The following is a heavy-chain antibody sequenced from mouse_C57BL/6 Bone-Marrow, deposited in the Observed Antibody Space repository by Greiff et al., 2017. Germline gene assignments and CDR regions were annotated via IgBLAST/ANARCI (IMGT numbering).Heavy chain of an antibody. Sequence: VKLLESGAELVRPGASVTLSCKASGYTFTDYEMHWVKQTPVHGLEWIGAIDPETGGTAYNQKFKGKAILTADKSSSTAYMELRSLTSEDSAVYYCTRKGFSSHYFDYWGQGTTLTVSS. V-gene: IGHV1-15*01. CDR3: TRKGFSSHYFDY. J-gene: IGHJ2*01. D-gene: IGHD1-1*01. CDR1: GYTFTDYE. CDR2: IDPETGGT.